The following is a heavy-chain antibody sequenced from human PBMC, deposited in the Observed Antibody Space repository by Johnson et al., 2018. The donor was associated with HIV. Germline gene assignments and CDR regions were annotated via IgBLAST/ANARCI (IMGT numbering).Heavy chain of an antibody. CDR1: GFIFSDYY. J-gene: IGHJ3*02. Sequence: QVQLVESGGGLVKPGGSLRLSCAASGFIFSDYYMNWIRQAPGKGLEWVSYITGSGTTIYYADSVMGRFTISRDNAKNSLYLQMNSRRAEDTAVYYCARRDGFDYGNAFVIWGQGTMVTVSS. CDR3: ARRDGFDYGNAFVI. D-gene: IGHD3-10*01. CDR2: ITGSGTTI. V-gene: IGHV3-11*04.